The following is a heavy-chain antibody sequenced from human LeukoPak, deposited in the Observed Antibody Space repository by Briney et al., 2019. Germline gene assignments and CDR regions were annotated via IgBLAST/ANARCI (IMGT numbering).Heavy chain of an antibody. D-gene: IGHD2-8*01. CDR2: IWYDGSNK. Sequence: HPGGSLRLSCAASGFAFSSFWMNWVHQAPGKGLEWVAVIWYDGSNKYYADSVKGRFTISRDNSKNTLYLQMNSLRAEDTAVYYCAVMMDYWGQGTLVTVSS. J-gene: IGHJ4*02. CDR3: AVMMDY. V-gene: IGHV3-33*08. CDR1: GFAFSSFW.